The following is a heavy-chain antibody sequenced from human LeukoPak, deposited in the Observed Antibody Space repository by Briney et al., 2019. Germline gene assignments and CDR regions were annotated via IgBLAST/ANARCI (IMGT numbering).Heavy chain of an antibody. J-gene: IGHJ4*02. D-gene: IGHD3-9*01. V-gene: IGHV1-18*01. CDR2: ISAYNGNT. CDR3: ARDWAPLRYFDWFYTYFDY. Sequence: ASVKVSCKASGYTFTSYGISWVRQAPGQGLEWMGWISAYNGNTNYAQKLQGRATMTTDTSTSTAYMELRSLRSDDTAVYYCARDWAPLRYFDWFYTYFDYWGQGTLVTVSS. CDR1: GYTFTSYG.